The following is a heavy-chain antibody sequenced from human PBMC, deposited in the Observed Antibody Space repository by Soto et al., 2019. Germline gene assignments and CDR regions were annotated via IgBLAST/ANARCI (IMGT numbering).Heavy chain of an antibody. CDR3: ASKIVVVPAAIVYYYYGMDV. CDR1: GGTFSSYA. Sequence: QVQLVQSGAEVKKPGSSVKVSCKASGGTFSSYAISWVRQAPGQGLEWMGGIIPIFGTANYAQKFQGRVTITADESTGTAYMELSSLRSEDTAVYYCASKIVVVPAAIVYYYYGMDVWGQGTTVTVSS. CDR2: IIPIFGTA. V-gene: IGHV1-69*01. D-gene: IGHD2-2*01. J-gene: IGHJ6*02.